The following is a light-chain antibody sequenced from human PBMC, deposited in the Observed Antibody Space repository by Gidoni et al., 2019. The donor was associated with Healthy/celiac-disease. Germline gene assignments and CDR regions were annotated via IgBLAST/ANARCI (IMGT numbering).Light chain of an antibody. CDR1: QSLLHSNGYNY. J-gene: IGKJ2*01. Sequence: DSVMTQSPRSLPVTPGEPASISCRSSQSLLHSNGYNYLDWYLQKPGQSQQLLIYLGSNRASGVPDRFSGSGSGTDFTLKISRVEAEDVGVYYCMQALQTPPYTFGQGTKLEIK. CDR2: LGS. CDR3: MQALQTPPYT. V-gene: IGKV2-28*01.